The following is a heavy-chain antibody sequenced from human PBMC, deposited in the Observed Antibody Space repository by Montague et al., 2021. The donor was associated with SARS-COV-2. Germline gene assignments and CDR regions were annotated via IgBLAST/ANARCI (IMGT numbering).Heavy chain of an antibody. V-gene: IGHV6-1*01. CDR3: ARERWAVGVSFDY. D-gene: IGHD1-26*01. CDR1: GDSVSSNSAT. Sequence: CAISGDSVSSNSATWHWIRQSPSRGLEWLGRTYYRSRWSNDYAVSVRSRIIINPDTSTNQFSLQLSSVTPADTAVYFCARERWAVGVSFDYWGQGTLVTVSS. J-gene: IGHJ4*02. CDR2: TYYRSRWSN.